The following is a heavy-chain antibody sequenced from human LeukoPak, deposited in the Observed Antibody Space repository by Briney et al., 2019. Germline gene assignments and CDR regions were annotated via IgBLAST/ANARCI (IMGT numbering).Heavy chain of an antibody. CDR1: GFTFSSYW. CDR2: IRQDGGEI. CDR3: AKDRGVWELLLDY. D-gene: IGHD1-26*01. J-gene: IGHJ4*02. Sequence: PGGSLRLSCAASGFTFSSYWMIWVRQAPGKGLERVANIRQDGGEIFYVESVKGRFTISRDNAKNSLYLQMNSLRAEDTALYYCAKDRGVWELLLDYWGQGTLVTVSS. V-gene: IGHV3-7*03.